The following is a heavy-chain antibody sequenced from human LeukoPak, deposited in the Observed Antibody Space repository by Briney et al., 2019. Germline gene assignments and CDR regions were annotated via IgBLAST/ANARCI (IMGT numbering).Heavy chain of an antibody. J-gene: IGHJ4*02. CDR1: GFTFSSYG. V-gene: IGHV3-33*01. Sequence: GRSLRLSCAASGFTFSSYGMHWVRQAPGKGLEWVAVIWYDGNNKYYADSVKGRFTISRDNSKNTLYLQMNSLRAEDTAVYFCAREESMVRGVLYTLDYWGQGTLVTVSS. CDR3: AREESMVRGVLYTLDY. CDR2: IWYDGNNK. D-gene: IGHD3-10*01.